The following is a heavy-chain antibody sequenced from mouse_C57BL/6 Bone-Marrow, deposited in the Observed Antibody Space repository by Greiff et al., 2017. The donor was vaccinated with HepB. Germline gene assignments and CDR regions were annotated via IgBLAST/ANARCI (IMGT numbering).Heavy chain of an antibody. V-gene: IGHV1-76*01. CDR3: ARPTVVDWYFDV. CDR1: GYTFTDYY. J-gene: IGHJ1*03. D-gene: IGHD1-1*01. CDR2: IYPGSGNT. Sequence: VQLQQSGAELVRPGASVKLSCKASGYTFTDYYINWVKQRPGQGLEWIARIYPGSGNTYYNEKFKGKATLTAEKSSSTAYMQLSSLTSEDSAVYFCARPTVVDWYFDVWGTGTTVTVSS.